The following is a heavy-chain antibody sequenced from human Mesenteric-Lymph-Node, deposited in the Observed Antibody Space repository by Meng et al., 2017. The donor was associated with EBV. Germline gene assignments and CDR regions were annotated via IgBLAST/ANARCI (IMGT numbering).Heavy chain of an antibody. J-gene: IGHJ4*02. CDR2: IYHSGTT. CDR3: ARSAGGDYFDY. D-gene: IGHD1-26*01. Sequence: QLQLPESGSGLVRPSQTLSLTCAVSGGSIISGGYSWSWIRQAPGKGLEWIGFIYHSGTTYLNPSLRSRVNLSVDTSKNQFSLNLRSVSAADTAIYYCARSAGGDYFDYWGQGTLVTVSS. CDR1: GGSIISGGYS. V-gene: IGHV4-30-2*01.